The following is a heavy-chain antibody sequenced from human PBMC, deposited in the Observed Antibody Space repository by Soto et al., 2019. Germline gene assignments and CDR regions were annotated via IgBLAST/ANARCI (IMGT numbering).Heavy chain of an antibody. CDR2: ISGSGGST. CDR1: GFTFSSYA. J-gene: IGHJ4*02. Sequence: GGSLRLSCAASGFTFSSYAMSWVRQAPGKGLEWVSAISGSGGSTYYADSVKGRFTISSDNAKNTLYLQMNSLIAEDTAVYYCENPTGIPPDAYWGQGTLVTVSS. V-gene: IGHV3-23*01. CDR3: ENPTGIPPDAY.